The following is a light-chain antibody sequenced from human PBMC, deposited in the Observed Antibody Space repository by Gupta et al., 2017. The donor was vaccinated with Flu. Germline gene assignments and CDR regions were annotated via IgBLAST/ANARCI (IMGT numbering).Light chain of an antibody. CDR3: QQYGSSTT. Sequence: EIVLTQSPGTLSLSPGERATLSCRASQSVSSSYLAWYQQKPGQAPRLLIYGASSRATGIPDRFSGSGSGTDFTLTISRLEPEDFAVYDCQQYGSSTTFGGGTRWRSN. CDR1: QSVSSSY. J-gene: IGKJ4*01. V-gene: IGKV3-20*01. CDR2: GAS.